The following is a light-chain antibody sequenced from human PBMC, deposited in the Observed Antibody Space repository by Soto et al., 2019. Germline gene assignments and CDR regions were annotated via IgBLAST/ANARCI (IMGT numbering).Light chain of an antibody. Sequence: DIQMTQSPSTLSASVGDRVTITCRASQSISSWLAWYQQKPGKAPKLLIYDASSLESGVPSRFIGSGSGTEFTLTISSLQPDDFATYYCQQYNSYWTFGQGTKV. CDR2: DAS. V-gene: IGKV1-5*01. CDR1: QSISSW. J-gene: IGKJ1*01. CDR3: QQYNSYWT.